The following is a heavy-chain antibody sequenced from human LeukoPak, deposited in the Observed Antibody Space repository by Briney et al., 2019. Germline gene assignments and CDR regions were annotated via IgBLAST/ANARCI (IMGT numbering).Heavy chain of an antibody. CDR2: IRYDGTNK. CDR1: GFTFSSYA. V-gene: IGHV3-30*02. J-gene: IGHJ4*02. Sequence: PGGSLRLSCAASGFTFSSYAMSWVRQAPGKGLEWVAFIRYDGTNKYYADSVKGRFTISRDNSKNTLYLQMNSLRAEDTAVYYCANPHAVSLPLAVGLLQTYWGQGTLVTVSS. CDR3: ANPHAVSLPLAVGLLQTY. D-gene: IGHD1-26*01.